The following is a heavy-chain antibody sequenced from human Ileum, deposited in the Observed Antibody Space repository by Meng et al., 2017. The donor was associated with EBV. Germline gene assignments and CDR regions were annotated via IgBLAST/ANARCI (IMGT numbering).Heavy chain of an antibody. J-gene: IGHJ4*02. CDR1: GFTFTRFW. V-gene: IGHV3-74*01. CDR2: INSDGSMT. CDR3: TTGSDQFFDY. D-gene: IGHD6-19*01. Sequence: EVQLVESGGGLVQPGGSLRLSCAASGFTFTRFWMNWVRQAPGEGLVWVSRINSDGSMTWYADSVKGRFTTSRDNAKSTTHLQMNRLRAEDTAFYYCTTGSDQFFDYWGQGALVTVSS.